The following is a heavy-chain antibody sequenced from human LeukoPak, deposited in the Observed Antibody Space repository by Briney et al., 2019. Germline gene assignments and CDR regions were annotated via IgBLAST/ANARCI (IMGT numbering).Heavy chain of an antibody. V-gene: IGHV3-21*01. D-gene: IGHD3-22*01. CDR3: ARDPGYYYDSRGGAFDI. J-gene: IGHJ3*02. Sequence: GGSLRLSCAASGFTFSSYSMNWVRQAPGKGLEWVSSISSSSSYIYYADSVEGRFTISRDNAKNSLYLQTNSLRAEDTAVYYCARDPGYYYDSRGGAFDIWGQGTMVTVSS. CDR2: ISSSSSYI. CDR1: GFTFSSYS.